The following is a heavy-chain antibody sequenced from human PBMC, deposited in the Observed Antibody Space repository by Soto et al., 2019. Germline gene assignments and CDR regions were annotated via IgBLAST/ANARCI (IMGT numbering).Heavy chain of an antibody. CDR3: AKGGAVYGLLTHDY. V-gene: IGHV3-23*01. J-gene: IGHJ4*02. CDR1: GFTLSDYA. D-gene: IGHD3-9*01. CDR2: ITGSSANL. Sequence: EVQLLESGGGLEQPGGSLRLSCAASGFTLSDYAMSWVRQARGKGLEWVTTITGSSANLYYTDSVKGRFAISRDNSRNILVLQMNSLTAEDTAVYYCAKGGAVYGLLTHDYWGQGTLVTVSS.